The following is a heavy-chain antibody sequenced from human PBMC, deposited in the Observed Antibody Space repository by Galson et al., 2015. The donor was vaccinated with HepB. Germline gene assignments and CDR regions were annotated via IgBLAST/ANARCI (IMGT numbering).Heavy chain of an antibody. J-gene: IGHJ4*02. CDR2: ISWNSSSI. Sequence: SLRLSCAASGFTFDDYAMHWVRQAPGKGLEWVSGISWNSSSIGYADSVKGRFTISRDNAKNSLYLQMNSLRAEDTALYYCAKDREYSYDDTGSFDYWGQGTLVTVSS. CDR3: AKDREYSYDDTGSFDY. D-gene: IGHD5-18*01. CDR1: GFTFDDYA. V-gene: IGHV3-9*01.